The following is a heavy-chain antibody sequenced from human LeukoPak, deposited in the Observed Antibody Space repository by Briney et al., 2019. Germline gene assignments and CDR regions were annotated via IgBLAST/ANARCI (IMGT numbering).Heavy chain of an antibody. CDR2: INPNSGGT. V-gene: IGHV1-2*02. Sequence: ASVKVSCKASGYTFTGYYMHWVRQAPGQGLEWMGWINPNSGGTNYAQKFQGRVTMTRDTSISTAYMELSRLRSDDTAVYYCARETDSGSYYAPPGLVYWGQGTLVTVSS. CDR3: ARETDSGSYYAPPGLVY. J-gene: IGHJ4*02. CDR1: GYTFTGYY. D-gene: IGHD1-26*01.